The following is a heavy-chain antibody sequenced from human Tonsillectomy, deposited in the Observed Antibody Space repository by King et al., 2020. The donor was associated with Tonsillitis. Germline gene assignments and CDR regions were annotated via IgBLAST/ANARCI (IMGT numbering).Heavy chain of an antibody. J-gene: IGHJ4*02. CDR3: ARVHDSRSYYFDY. CDR2: IYTSGST. V-gene: IGHV4-4*07. D-gene: IGHD3-3*01. CDR1: GGSISSYY. Sequence: QLQESGPGLVKPSETLSLTCTVSGGSISSYYWSWLRQPAGKGLEWIGRIYTSGSTNYNPSLKSRVTMSVDTSKNQFSLKLSSVTAADPAVYYCARVHDSRSYYFDYWGQGTLVTVSS.